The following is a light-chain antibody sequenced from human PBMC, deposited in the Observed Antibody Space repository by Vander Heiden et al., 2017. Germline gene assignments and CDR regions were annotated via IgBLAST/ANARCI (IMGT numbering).Light chain of an antibody. J-gene: IGKJ2*01. V-gene: IGKV1-5*01. CDR2: DAS. Sequence: DIQMTQSPSTLSASVGDRVTITCRASQSISSWLAWYQQKPGKAPKLLIYDASSLESGVPSRFSGSGYGIEFTLTISSRQPDDFAPYYCQQYKSYSPYTFGQGTKLEIK. CDR1: QSISSW. CDR3: QQYKSYSPYT.